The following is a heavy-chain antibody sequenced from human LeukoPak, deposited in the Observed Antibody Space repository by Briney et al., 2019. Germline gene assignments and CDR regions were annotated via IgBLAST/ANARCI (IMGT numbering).Heavy chain of an antibody. Sequence: ASVKVSCKASGGTFSSYAISWVRQVPGQGLEWMGGIIPIFGTASYAQKFQGRVTITADESTSTAYMELSSLRSEDTAVYYCARGIQLWLIDYWGQGTLVTVSS. CDR3: ARGIQLWLIDY. CDR1: GGTFSSYA. J-gene: IGHJ4*02. V-gene: IGHV1-69*13. CDR2: IIPIFGTA. D-gene: IGHD5-18*01.